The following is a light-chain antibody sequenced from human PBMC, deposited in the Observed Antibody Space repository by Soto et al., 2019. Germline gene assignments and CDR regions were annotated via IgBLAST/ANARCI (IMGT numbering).Light chain of an antibody. V-gene: IGKV1-27*01. CDR2: GES. CDR1: QDISNY. J-gene: IGKJ4*01. CDR3: QKHNSAPL. Sequence: DIQMTQSPSSLSASVGNRVIITCRASQDISNYLAWYQQKPGKVPKLLIYGESTLQSGVPSRFSGSGSGTDFSLTISSLQPEDVATYYCQKHNSAPLFRGGTNVEIK.